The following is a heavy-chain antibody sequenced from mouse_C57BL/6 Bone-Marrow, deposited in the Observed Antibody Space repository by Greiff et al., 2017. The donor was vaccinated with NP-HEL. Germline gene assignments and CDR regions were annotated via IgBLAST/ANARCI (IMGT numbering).Heavy chain of an antibody. Sequence: QVQLQQSGAELARPGASVKLSCKASGYTFTSYGISWVKQRTGQGLEWIGEIYPRSGNTYYNEKFKGKATLTADKSSSTAYMELRSLTSEDSAVYFCARPYGAAQATDYYAMDYWGQGTSVTVSS. D-gene: IGHD3-2*02. CDR2: IYPRSGNT. J-gene: IGHJ4*01. V-gene: IGHV1-81*01. CDR3: ARPYGAAQATDYYAMDY. CDR1: GYTFTSYG.